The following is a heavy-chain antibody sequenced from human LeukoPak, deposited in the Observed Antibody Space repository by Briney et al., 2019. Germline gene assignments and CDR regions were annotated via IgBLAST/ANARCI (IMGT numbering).Heavy chain of an antibody. Sequence: GASVKVSCKASGGTFSSYAISWVRQAPGQGLEWMGGIIPIFGTANYAQEFQGRVTITTDESTSTAYMELSSLRSEDTAVYYCARGRIQYWGRFDYWGQGTLVTVSS. CDR2: IIPIFGTA. CDR1: GGTFSSYA. CDR3: ARGRIQYWGRFDY. D-gene: IGHD2-8*02. J-gene: IGHJ4*02. V-gene: IGHV1-69*05.